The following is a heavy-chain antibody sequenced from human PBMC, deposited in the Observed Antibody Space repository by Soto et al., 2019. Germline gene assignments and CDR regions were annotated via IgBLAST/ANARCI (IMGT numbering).Heavy chain of an antibody. J-gene: IGHJ4*02. Sequence: SETLSLTCTVSRGSITSSDSYWGWIRQSPGKGLEWIGTIYYSGRTFHNPSLKSRITISVDTSKNYFSLQLTSLTASYTPASYSARHHILQRPDYGGQGTLVAISS. CDR2: IYYSGRT. CDR3: ARHHILQRPDY. CDR1: RGSITSSDSY. V-gene: IGHV4-39*01. D-gene: IGHD6-25*01.